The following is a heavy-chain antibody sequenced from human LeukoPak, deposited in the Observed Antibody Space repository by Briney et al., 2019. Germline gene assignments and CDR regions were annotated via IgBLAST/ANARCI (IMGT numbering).Heavy chain of an antibody. D-gene: IGHD6-13*01. Sequence: GGSLRLSCAASRFTFSNYWMHWVRQAPGKRLVWVSRINIDGSSISYADSVKGRFTISRDNAKNTLYLQMNSLRAEDTAVYYCARVPATGTAFDDWGQGTLVTVSS. CDR2: INIDGSSI. CDR3: ARVPATGTAFDD. V-gene: IGHV3-74*01. CDR1: RFTFSNYW. J-gene: IGHJ4*02.